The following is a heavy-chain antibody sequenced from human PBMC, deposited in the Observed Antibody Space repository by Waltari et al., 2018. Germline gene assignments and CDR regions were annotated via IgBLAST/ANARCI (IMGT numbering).Heavy chain of an antibody. V-gene: IGHV3-74*01. CDR2: IDREGTTT. Sequence: EVQLVESGGVFVQPGGSLRLSCAVSGFTFSNYWMHWVRQATGQGLVWVKRIDREGTTTNYADSVKDRFTISRDNAQNTVYRQMNSLRAEDAAVNNCERGARIHDTSYFDYWGPGTRVTVAS. D-gene: IGHD1-1*01. CDR1: GFTFSNYW. CDR3: ERGARIHDTSYFDY. J-gene: IGHJ4*02.